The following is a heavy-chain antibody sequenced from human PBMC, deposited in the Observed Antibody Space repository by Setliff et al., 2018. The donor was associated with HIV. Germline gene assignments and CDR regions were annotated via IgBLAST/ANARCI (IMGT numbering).Heavy chain of an antibody. CDR2: ITDDGTA. Sequence: SETLSLTCTVSGGSISSHYWGWIRQSPGKGLEWIGEITDDGTATYTSSLKSRVTISLDTSKKQLSLKVTSVTAADTAIYYCARGRSCESDWCWLYYNYYYGMDVWAQGTAVTVS. CDR3: ARGRSCESDWCWLYYNYYYGMDV. D-gene: IGHD2-8*01. V-gene: IGHV4-34*01. CDR1: GGSISSHY. J-gene: IGHJ6*02.